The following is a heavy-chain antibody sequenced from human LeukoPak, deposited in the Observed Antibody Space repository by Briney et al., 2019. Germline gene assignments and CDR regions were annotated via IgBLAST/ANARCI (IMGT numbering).Heavy chain of an antibody. CDR2: ISGSGGDT. Sequence: GGSLRLSCSASGFDYSGFAMGWVRQAPGKGLEWVSSISGSGGDTYYADSVEGRFTISRDNSRNTLYLQMSSLRAEDTALYYCARGRGGDYVPSRFDFWGQGTLVTASS. V-gene: IGHV3-23*01. D-gene: IGHD4-17*01. CDR1: GFDYSGFA. J-gene: IGHJ4*02. CDR3: ARGRGGDYVPSRFDF.